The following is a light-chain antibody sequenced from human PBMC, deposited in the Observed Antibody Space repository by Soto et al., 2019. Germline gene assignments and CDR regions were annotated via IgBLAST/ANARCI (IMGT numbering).Light chain of an antibody. CDR2: GAS. V-gene: IGKV1-27*01. CDR1: QGIHNF. J-gene: IGKJ4*01. CDR3: QQSYSTLLS. Sequence: DIQMTQSPSSLSAFVGDSVTMSCRASQGIHNFLAWYQHKPGKAPKLLIFGASTLHSGVPSRFSGSGSGTDFTLTITNLQPEDVATYYCQQSYSTLLSFGGGTKVDIK.